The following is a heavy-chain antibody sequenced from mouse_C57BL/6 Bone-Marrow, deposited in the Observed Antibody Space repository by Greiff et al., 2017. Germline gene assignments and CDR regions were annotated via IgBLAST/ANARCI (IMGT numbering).Heavy chain of an antibody. CDR1: GYAFTHYL. J-gene: IGHJ3*01. Sequence: VQLQQSGAELLRPGTSVKVSCKASGYAFTHYLIECVTQRPGQGLEWIGVINPGSGGSTYNEKFKGKATLTADKSSSTAYMQISSLTAEDSAVYFCARCPWFAYWGQGTLVTVSA. CDR3: ARCPWFAY. V-gene: IGHV1-54*01. CDR2: INPGSGGS.